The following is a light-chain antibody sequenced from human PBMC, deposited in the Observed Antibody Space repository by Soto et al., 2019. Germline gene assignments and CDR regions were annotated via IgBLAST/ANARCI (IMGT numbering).Light chain of an antibody. V-gene: IGLV2-23*02. CDR1: SSDIGSYDL. J-gene: IGLJ1*01. CDR2: EVT. Sequence: QSVLTQPASVSVSPGQSITISCTGTSSDIGSYDLVSWYQQHPGTAPKLIIYEVTKRPSGVSTRFSGSKSGNTASLTISGLQAVDEADYYCCSFADFTYVFGTGTQVTVL. CDR3: CSFADFTYV.